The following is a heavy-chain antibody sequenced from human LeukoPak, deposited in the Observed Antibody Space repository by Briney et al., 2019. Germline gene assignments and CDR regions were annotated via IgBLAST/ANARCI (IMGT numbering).Heavy chain of an antibody. Sequence: PSETLSLTCTVSGYSLSSGFYWGWIRQPPGKGLEWIATMFHSGDTHYNPSLKSRVTISMDTSKNQFSLRLNSVTAADTALYYCARFGTRDNCCHPGVDTWGQGTPVTVSS. CDR1: GYSLSSGFY. D-gene: IGHD1-1*01. CDR2: MFHSGDT. CDR3: ARFGTRDNCCHPGVDT. J-gene: IGHJ5*02. V-gene: IGHV4-38-2*02.